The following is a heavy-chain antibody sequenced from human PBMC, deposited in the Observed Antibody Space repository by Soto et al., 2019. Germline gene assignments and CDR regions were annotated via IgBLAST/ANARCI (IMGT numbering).Heavy chain of an antibody. CDR1: GFTFSSYA. J-gene: IGHJ5*02. CDR2: ISYDGSNK. V-gene: IGHV3-30-3*01. CDR3: RGAAINEGWFDP. D-gene: IGHD1-1*01. Sequence: QVQLVESGGGVVQPGRSLRLSCAASGFTFSSYAMHWVRQAPGKGLEWVAVISYDGSNKYYADSVKGRFTISRDNSKNTLYLQMNSLRAEDTAVYYCRGAAINEGWFDPWGQGTLVTVSS.